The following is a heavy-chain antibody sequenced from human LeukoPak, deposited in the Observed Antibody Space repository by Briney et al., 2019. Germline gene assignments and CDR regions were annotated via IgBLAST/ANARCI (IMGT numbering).Heavy chain of an antibody. CDR1: GFTFSGST. Sequence: PGGSLRLSCAASGFTFSGSTMHWVRQASGKGLEWVGHIRSKANSYATAYAASVKGRFTISREDSKNTAYLQMNSLKTEDTAVYYCTSGGLPLFAFDIWGQGTMVTVSS. CDR2: IRSKANSYAT. J-gene: IGHJ3*02. V-gene: IGHV3-73*01. CDR3: TSGGLPLFAFDI. D-gene: IGHD3-16*01.